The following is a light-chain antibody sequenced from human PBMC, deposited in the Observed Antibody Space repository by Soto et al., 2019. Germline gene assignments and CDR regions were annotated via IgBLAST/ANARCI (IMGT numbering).Light chain of an antibody. CDR3: QQYSTRRT. Sequence: DIQMTQSPSTLSASVGDRVTITCWASQSISSWLAWYQQKPGKAPKLLIYKASDLESGVPSRFSGSGSGTEFTLTISSLQPDDFATYYCQQYSTRRTFGQGTKVEIK. V-gene: IGKV1-5*03. J-gene: IGKJ1*01. CDR1: QSISSW. CDR2: KAS.